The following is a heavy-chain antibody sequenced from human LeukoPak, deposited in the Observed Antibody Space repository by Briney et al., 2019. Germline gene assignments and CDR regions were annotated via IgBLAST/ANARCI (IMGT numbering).Heavy chain of an antibody. CDR2: IYYSGST. Sequence: SSETLSLTCTVSGGSISSSSYYWGWIRQPPGKGLEWIGSIYYSGSTYYNPSLKSRVTISVDTSKNQFSLKLSSVTAADTAVYYCARGRYGYGYYYYYYMDVWGKGTTVTVSS. D-gene: IGHD5-18*01. V-gene: IGHV4-39*07. CDR3: ARGRYGYGYYYYYYMDV. J-gene: IGHJ6*03. CDR1: GGSISSSSYY.